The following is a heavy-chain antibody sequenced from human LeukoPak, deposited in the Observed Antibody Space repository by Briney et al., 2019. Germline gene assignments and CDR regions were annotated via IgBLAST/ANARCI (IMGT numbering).Heavy chain of an antibody. CDR2: ISYDGSNK. J-gene: IGHJ6*02. V-gene: IGHV3-30*18. D-gene: IGHD2-2*01. CDR3: AKDIVVVPAATYGMDV. Sequence: GGSLRLSCATSGFTFSDYGVHWVRRPPGMGLEWVAVISYDGSNKYYADSVKGRFTISRDNSKNTLYLQMNSLRAEDTAVYYCAKDIVVVPAATYGMDVWGQGTTVTVSS. CDR1: GFTFSDYG.